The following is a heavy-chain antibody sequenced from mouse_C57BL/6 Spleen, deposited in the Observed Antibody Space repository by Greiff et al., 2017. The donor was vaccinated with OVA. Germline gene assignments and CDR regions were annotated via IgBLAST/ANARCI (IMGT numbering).Heavy chain of an antibody. CDR1: GYSFTDYN. CDR2: INPNYGTT. Sequence: VQLKESGPELVKPGASVKISCKASGYSFTDYNMNWVKQSNGKSLEWIGVINPNYGTTSYNQKFKGKATLTVDQSSSTAYMQLNSLTSEDSAVYYCARGRGYDYDGGEFMDYWGQGTSVTVSS. V-gene: IGHV1-39*01. D-gene: IGHD2-4*01. J-gene: IGHJ4*01. CDR3: ARGRGYDYDGGEFMDY.